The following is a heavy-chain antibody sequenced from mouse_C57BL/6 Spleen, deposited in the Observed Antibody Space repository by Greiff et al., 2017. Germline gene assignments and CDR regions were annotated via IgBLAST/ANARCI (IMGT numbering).Heavy chain of an antibody. CDR1: GYTFTDYE. CDR3: TRWDDY. V-gene: IGHV1-15*01. Sequence: VKLMESGAELVRPGASVTLSCKASGYTFTDYEMHWVKQTPVHGLEWIGAIDPETGGTAYNQKFKGKAILTADKSSSTAYMARRSLTSEDSAVYYCTRWDDYWGQGTTRTVSS. D-gene: IGHD4-1*01. J-gene: IGHJ2*01. CDR2: IDPETGGT.